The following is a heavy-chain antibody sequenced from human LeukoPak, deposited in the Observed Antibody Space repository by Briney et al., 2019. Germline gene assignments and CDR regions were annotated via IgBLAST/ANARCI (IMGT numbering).Heavy chain of an antibody. CDR1: GYTFTGYY. Sequence: ASVKVSCKASGYTFTGYYMHWVRQAPGQGLEWMGWINPNSGGTNYAQKFQGRVTMTRDTSISTAYMELSSLRSEDTAVYYCASPTQTGTTQFARPDYYYMDVWGKGTTVTVSS. V-gene: IGHV1-2*02. J-gene: IGHJ6*03. CDR2: INPNSGGT. D-gene: IGHD1-7*01. CDR3: ASPTQTGTTQFARPDYYYMDV.